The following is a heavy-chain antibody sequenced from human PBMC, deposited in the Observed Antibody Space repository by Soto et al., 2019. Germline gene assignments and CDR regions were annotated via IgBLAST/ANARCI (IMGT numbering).Heavy chain of an antibody. J-gene: IGHJ5*02. V-gene: IGHV4-59*02. CDR3: ARRGSTWYSWFDP. D-gene: IGHD6-13*01. Sequence: SETLSLTXNVSGAYVTTYYWSWIRQSPGKGLEWIGYISNSGNTNYNPSLKSRVTISLDTSKNHFSLKMRSVTAADTAVYCCARRGSTWYSWFDPWGQGTQVTVSS. CDR2: ISNSGNT. CDR1: GAYVTTYY.